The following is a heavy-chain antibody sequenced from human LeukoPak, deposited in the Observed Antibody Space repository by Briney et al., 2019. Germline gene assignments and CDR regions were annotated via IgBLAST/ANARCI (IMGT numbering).Heavy chain of an antibody. CDR3: ARDGADCSGGSCYAPTLYYMDV. D-gene: IGHD2-15*01. CDR1: GFTFSSYA. Sequence: GGSLRLSCAASGFTFSSYAMHWVRQAPGKGLEWVAVISYDGSNKYYADSVKGRFTISRDNAKNSLYLQMNSLRAEDTAVYYCARDGADCSGGSCYAPTLYYMDVWGKGTTVTVSS. CDR2: ISYDGSNK. J-gene: IGHJ6*03. V-gene: IGHV3-30*04.